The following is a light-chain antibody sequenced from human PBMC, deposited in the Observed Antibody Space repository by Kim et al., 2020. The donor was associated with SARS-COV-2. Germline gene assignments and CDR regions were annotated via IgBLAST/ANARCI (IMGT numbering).Light chain of an antibody. V-gene: IGKV4-1*01. CDR3: QQYYS. CDR2: WAS. CDR1: QSILYSSDNKNY. J-gene: IGKJ1*01. Sequence: DIVMTQSPDSLAVSLGERATINCRSSQSILYSSDNKNYLAWYQQKPGQPPKLLIYWASTRNSGVPDRFTGSGSGTHFTLTINILQAEDVAVYYCQQYYSFGQGTKVDIK.